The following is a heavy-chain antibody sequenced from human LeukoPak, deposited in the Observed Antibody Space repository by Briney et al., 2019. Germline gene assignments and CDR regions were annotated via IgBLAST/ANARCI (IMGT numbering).Heavy chain of an antibody. V-gene: IGHV3-74*01. Sequence: GGSLRLSCAASGITFRSYWMHWVRHAPGKGLVWLSRINSGGSSTSYADSVKGRFTISRDNANNTLYLQMNSLRSDDTAVYYCARASGTDSTVYVQIDFWGQGTLVTVSS. CDR1: GITFRSYW. CDR3: ARASGTDSTVYVQIDF. D-gene: IGHD3-22*01. J-gene: IGHJ4*02. CDR2: INSGGSST.